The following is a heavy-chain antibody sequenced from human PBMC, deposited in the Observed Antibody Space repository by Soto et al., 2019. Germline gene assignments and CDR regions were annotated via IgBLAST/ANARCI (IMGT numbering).Heavy chain of an antibody. Sequence: GASVKVSCKASGYTFTGYYMHWVRQAPGQGLEWMGWINPNSGGTNYAQKFQGWVTMTRDTSISTAYMELSSLRAEDTAVYYCAKNPGYYYDSTGYHFDYWGQGTLVTVSS. CDR1: GYTFTGYY. J-gene: IGHJ4*02. CDR2: INPNSGGT. D-gene: IGHD3-22*01. V-gene: IGHV1-2*04. CDR3: AKNPGYYYDSTGYHFDY.